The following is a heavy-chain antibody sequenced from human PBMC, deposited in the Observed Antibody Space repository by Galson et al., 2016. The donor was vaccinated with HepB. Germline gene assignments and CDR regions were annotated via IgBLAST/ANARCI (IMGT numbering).Heavy chain of an antibody. CDR1: GFSLNTTGVG. J-gene: IGHJ4*02. CDR2: IYWDEDK. Sequence: PALVKPTQTLTLTCTFSGFSLNTTGVGVAWIRQPPGKALEWLALIYWDEDKRYRPSLKSRLTITKDTSKNQVVLTMTNMDPVDTATYYCAHTRYYYGSGSYSDYWGQGTLVTVSS. CDR3: AHTRYYYGSGSYSDY. V-gene: IGHV2-5*02. D-gene: IGHD3-10*01.